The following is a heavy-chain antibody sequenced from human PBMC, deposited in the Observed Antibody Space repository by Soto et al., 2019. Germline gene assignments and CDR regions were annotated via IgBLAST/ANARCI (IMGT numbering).Heavy chain of an antibody. CDR3: ARRDSSGYREYYYGMDV. J-gene: IGHJ6*02. D-gene: IGHD3-22*01. CDR1: GYIFTSYW. Sequence: GESLKISCTGSGYIFTSYWIAWVRQMPGKGLEWMGIIYSGDSIIRYSPSFQGQVTISADKSINTAYLQWSSLKASDTAMYYCARRDSSGYREYYYGMDVWDQGTTITVSS. CDR2: IYSGDSII. V-gene: IGHV5-51*01.